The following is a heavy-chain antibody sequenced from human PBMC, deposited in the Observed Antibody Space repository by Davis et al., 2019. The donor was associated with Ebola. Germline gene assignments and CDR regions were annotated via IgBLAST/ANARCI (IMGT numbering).Heavy chain of an antibody. D-gene: IGHD1-1*01. CDR1: GFTFSSYS. CDR3: AREGSSEWYHWKDY. J-gene: IGHJ4*02. CDR2: ISYDANNK. Sequence: GESLKISCAASGFTFSSYSMHWVRQAPGKGLEWVSLISYDANNKHYADSVKGRFTISRDSSTGTLYLQMISLRPEDTAVYYCAREGSSEWYHWKDYWGQGTLVTVSS. V-gene: IGHV3-30*04.